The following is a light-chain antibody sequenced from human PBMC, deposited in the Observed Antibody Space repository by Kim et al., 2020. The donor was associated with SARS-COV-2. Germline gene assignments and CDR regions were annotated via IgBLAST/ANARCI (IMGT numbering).Light chain of an antibody. CDR1: SSAVGSYDR. Sequence: GQSVTISCTATSSAVGSYDRVSWYQQPPGTAPKLMVYEVSYRPSGVADRFSGSKSGNTASLTISGLQAEDEADYYCSSYTSSSLYVFGTGTKVTVL. V-gene: IGLV2-18*02. J-gene: IGLJ1*01. CDR3: SSYTSSSLYV. CDR2: EVS.